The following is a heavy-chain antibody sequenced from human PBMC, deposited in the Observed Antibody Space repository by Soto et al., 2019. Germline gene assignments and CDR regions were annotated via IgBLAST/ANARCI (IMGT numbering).Heavy chain of an antibody. CDR2: ISYDGSNK. Sequence: PGGSLRLSCAPSGFTFSWYAMHWVRQAPGKGLEWVAVISYDGSNKYYADSVKGRFTISRDNSKNTLYLQMSSLRAEDTAVYYCARETYYDFWSGPYYGMDVWGQGTTVTVSS. J-gene: IGHJ6*02. D-gene: IGHD3-3*01. V-gene: IGHV3-30-3*01. CDR1: GFTFSWYA. CDR3: ARETYYDFWSGPYYGMDV.